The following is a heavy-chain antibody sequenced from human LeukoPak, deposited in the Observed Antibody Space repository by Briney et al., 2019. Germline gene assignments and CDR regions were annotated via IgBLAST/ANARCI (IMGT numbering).Heavy chain of an antibody. CDR1: GFTFSSYW. D-gene: IGHD4-17*01. J-gene: IGHJ4*02. CDR3: ARDPAHGYGDYYFDY. Sequence: PGGSLRLSCAASGFTFSSYWMSWVRQAPGKGLEWVANIKQDGSEKYYVDSVKGRFTISRDNAKNSLYLQMNSLRAEDTAVYYCARDPAHGYGDYYFDYWGQGTLVTVSS. V-gene: IGHV3-7*01. CDR2: IKQDGSEK.